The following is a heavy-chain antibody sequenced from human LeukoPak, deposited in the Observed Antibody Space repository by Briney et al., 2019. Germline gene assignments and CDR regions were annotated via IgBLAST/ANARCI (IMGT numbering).Heavy chain of an antibody. CDR3: ARGGGQWLRSYYFDY. CDR2: INHSGNT. J-gene: IGHJ4*02. V-gene: IGHV4-34*01. Sequence: SETLSLTGAVYGGSFSGYYWTWIRQSQGKGLEWIGEINHSGNTNYNPSLKSRVTISVDTSKKQFSLTVRSVTAADTAVYYCARGGGQWLRSYYFDYWGQGALVTVSS. CDR1: GGSFSGYY. D-gene: IGHD5-12*01.